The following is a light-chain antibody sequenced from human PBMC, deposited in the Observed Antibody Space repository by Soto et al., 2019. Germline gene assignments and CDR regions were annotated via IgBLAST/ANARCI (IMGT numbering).Light chain of an antibody. J-gene: IGLJ1*01. CDR2: EVS. CDR1: SSDVGGYNF. V-gene: IGLV2-14*03. Sequence: QSVLTQPASVFGSPGQSITFSCTGTSSDVGGYNFVSWYQQHPGKAPKLMIYEVSSRPSGVSNRFSGSKSGNTTSLTISGLQPQDEDEYYCSSYTTRTTVVFGTGTKVTVL. CDR3: SSYTTRTTVV.